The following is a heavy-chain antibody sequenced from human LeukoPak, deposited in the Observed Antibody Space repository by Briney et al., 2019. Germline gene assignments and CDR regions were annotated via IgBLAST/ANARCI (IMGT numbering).Heavy chain of an antibody. CDR2: FDPEEGET. CDR1: GYTLTELS. Sequence: ASVKLSCKVSGYTLTELSMHWVRQPPGKGLEGMGSFDPEEGETIYAQKFQGRVTMTEDTSTDTAYMELSSLRSEDTAVYYCATTTYNSRVYYMDVWGKGTTVTVSS. CDR3: ATTTYNSRVYYMDV. J-gene: IGHJ6*03. V-gene: IGHV1-24*01. D-gene: IGHD1-20*01.